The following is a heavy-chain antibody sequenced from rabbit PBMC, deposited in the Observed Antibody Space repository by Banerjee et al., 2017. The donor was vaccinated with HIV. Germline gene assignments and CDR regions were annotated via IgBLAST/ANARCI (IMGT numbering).Heavy chain of an antibody. CDR3: SIWPGTAVYAGIPYFNL. J-gene: IGHJ4*01. D-gene: IGHD4-2*01. CDR1: GFSFSTSKD. Sequence: QSLEESGGDLVKPGASLTLTCTASGFSFSTSKDMCWVRQAPGKGLGWIACIDGGSSGSTYYASWAKCLFAISTTSSTSLTLQMTSLTAAATAAYFCSIWPGTAVYAGIPYFNLWGPGTLVTVS. V-gene: IGHV1S40*01. CDR2: IDGGSSGST.